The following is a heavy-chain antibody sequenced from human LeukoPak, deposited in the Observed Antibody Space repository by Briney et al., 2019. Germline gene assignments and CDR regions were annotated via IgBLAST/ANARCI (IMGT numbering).Heavy chain of an antibody. V-gene: IGHV1-69*06. D-gene: IGHD4-17*01. J-gene: IGHJ4*02. Sequence: SVKVSCKASGGTFSSYAISWVRQAPGQGLEWMGGIIPIFGTANYAQKFQGRVTMTEDTSTDTAYMELSSLRSEDTAVYYCATMRSTVTTQFDYWGQGTLVTVSS. CDR1: GGTFSSYA. CDR3: ATMRSTVTTQFDY. CDR2: IIPIFGTA.